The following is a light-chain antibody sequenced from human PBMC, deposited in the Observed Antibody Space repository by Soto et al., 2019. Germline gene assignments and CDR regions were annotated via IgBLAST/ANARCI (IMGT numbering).Light chain of an antibody. Sequence: QSALTQPASVSGSPGQSITISCTGTSSDVGSYNLVSWYQQHPGKAPKLMIYEVSKRPSGVSNRFSGSKSGNTASLTISGLQAEDEADYYCCSYAGSSTSVVFGGWTKVTVL. CDR3: CSYAGSSTSVV. CDR2: EVS. CDR1: SSDVGSYNL. V-gene: IGLV2-23*02. J-gene: IGLJ2*01.